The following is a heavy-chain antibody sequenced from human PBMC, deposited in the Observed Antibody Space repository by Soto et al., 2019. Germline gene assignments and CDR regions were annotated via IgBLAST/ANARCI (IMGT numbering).Heavy chain of an antibody. CDR3: ARRSDYDILTGYNYYYYYGMDV. V-gene: IGHV1-69*01. J-gene: IGHJ6*02. CDR1: GGTFSSYA. CDR2: IIPIFGTA. Sequence: QVQLVQSGAEVKKPGSSVKVSCKASGGTFSSYAISWVRQAPGQGLEWMGGIIPIFGTANYAQKFQGRVTITADQSTSTAYMELSSLRSEDTAVYYCARRSDYDILTGYNYYYYYGMDVWGQGTTVTVSS. D-gene: IGHD3-9*01.